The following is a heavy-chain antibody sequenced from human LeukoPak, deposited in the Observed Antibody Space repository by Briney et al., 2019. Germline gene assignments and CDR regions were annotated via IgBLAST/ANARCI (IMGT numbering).Heavy chain of an antibody. D-gene: IGHD2-2*01. V-gene: IGHV3-30*18. Sequence: GGSLRLSCAASGFTFSSYGMHWVRQAPGKGLEWVAVISYDGSNKYYADSVKGRFTISRDNSKNTLYLQMNSLRAEDTAVYYCAKEYQLGHYYYYYGMDVWGKGTTVTVSS. J-gene: IGHJ6*04. CDR3: AKEYQLGHYYYYYGMDV. CDR1: GFTFSSYG. CDR2: ISYDGSNK.